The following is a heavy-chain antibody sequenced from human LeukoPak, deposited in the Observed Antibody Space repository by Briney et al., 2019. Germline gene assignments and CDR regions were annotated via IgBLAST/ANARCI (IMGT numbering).Heavy chain of an antibody. CDR3: ATYYDRSGYKWDY. CDR2: IHHGGST. CDR1: GDSISNSNW. D-gene: IGHD3-22*01. J-gene: IGHJ4*02. V-gene: IGHV4-4*02. Sequence: SETLSLTCAVSGDSISNSNWWSWVRQSPGKGLEWIGEIHHGGSTTYNPSLKSRVTISLDESKNQFSLKLNSVTAADTAMYYCATYYDRSGYKWDYWGQGTLVTVSS.